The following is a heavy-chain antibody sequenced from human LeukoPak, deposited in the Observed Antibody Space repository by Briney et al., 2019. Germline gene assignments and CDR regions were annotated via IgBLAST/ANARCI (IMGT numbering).Heavy chain of an antibody. J-gene: IGHJ6*02. CDR2: IYYSGST. Sequence: PSETLSLTCTVSGGSISSYYWSWIRQPPGKGLEWIGYIYYSGSTNYNPSLKSRVTISVDTSKNQFSLKLSSVTAADTAVYYCARDRLRYFDWLLESDYYYGMDVWGQGTTVTVSS. V-gene: IGHV4-59*01. D-gene: IGHD3-9*01. CDR3: ARDRLRYFDWLLESDYYYGMDV. CDR1: GGSISSYY.